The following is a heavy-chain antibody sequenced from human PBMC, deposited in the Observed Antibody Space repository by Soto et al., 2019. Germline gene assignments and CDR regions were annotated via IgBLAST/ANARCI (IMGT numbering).Heavy chain of an antibody. CDR2: ISGGGGST. Sequence: PGGSLRLSCAASGFTFSSYAMSWVRQAPGKGLEWVSAISGGGGSTYYADSVKGRFTISRDNSKNTLYLQMNSLRAEDTAVYYCAKGGRVTVTANQNWFDPWGQGTLVTVSS. V-gene: IGHV3-23*01. CDR3: AKGGRVTVTANQNWFDP. CDR1: GFTFSSYA. D-gene: IGHD2-21*02. J-gene: IGHJ5*02.